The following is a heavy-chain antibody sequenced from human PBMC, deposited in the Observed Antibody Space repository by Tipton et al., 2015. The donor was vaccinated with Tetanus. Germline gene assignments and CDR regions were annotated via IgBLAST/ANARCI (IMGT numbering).Heavy chain of an antibody. V-gene: IGHV4-31*03. D-gene: IGHD6-6*01. J-gene: IGHJ4*02. CDR1: GGSLSCGGYY. Sequence: TLSLTCTVSGGSLSCGGYYWTWIRQNPGKGLEWIGDIYFSGSTYYNPSLKSRVTISVDTSKNQFSLRLNSVTAADTAVYYCARDQARGARGWNYFDSWGQGTLVTVSS. CDR3: ARDQARGARGWNYFDS. CDR2: IYFSGST.